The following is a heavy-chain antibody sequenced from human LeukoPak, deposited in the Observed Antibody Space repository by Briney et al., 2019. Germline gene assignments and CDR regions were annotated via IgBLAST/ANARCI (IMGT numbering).Heavy chain of an antibody. V-gene: IGHV3-13*01. J-gene: IGHJ4*02. Sequence: GGSLRLSCAASGFTFSSYDMHWVRQATGKGLEWVSAIGTAGDTYYPGSVKGRFTISRENAKNSLSLQMNSLRAGDTAVYYCARVPPFYGSGSLTGFFDYWGQGTLVTVSS. CDR1: GFTFSSYD. CDR2: IGTAGDT. CDR3: ARVPPFYGSGSLTGFFDY. D-gene: IGHD3-10*01.